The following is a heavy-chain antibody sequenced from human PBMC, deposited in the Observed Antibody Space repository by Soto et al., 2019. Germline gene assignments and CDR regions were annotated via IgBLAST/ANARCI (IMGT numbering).Heavy chain of an antibody. Sequence: ASVKVSCKASGYTFTSYAMHWVRQAPGRRLEWMGWINAGNGNTKYSQKFQGRVTITRDTSASTAYMELSSLRSEDTAVYYCARVPYCSGGSCYSYYFDYWGQGTLVTVSS. CDR3: ARVPYCSGGSCYSYYFDY. D-gene: IGHD2-15*01. CDR2: INAGNGNT. V-gene: IGHV1-3*01. J-gene: IGHJ4*02. CDR1: GYTFTSYA.